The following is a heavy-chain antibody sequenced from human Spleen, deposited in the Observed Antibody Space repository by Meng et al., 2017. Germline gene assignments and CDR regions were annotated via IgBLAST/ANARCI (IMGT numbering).Heavy chain of an antibody. J-gene: IGHJ3*01. Sequence: QAQLVLSGAGVKKPGASVKVSCKASGYTFNGFYVHWVRQAPRQGLEWMGWMNPSSGDTIYAPKFQGRVTMTRDTSISTAYMELKRLRFDDTAVFYCATPSGRVLSNALNLWGQGTMVTVSS. V-gene: IGHV1-2*02. D-gene: IGHD3-16*01. CDR3: ATPSGRVLSNALNL. CDR2: MNPSSGDT. CDR1: GYTFNGFY.